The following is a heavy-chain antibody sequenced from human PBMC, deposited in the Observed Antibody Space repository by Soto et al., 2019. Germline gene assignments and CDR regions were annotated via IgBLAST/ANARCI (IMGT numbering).Heavy chain of an antibody. CDR3: ATITIFGVLPNYFDY. V-gene: IGHV4-39*01. Sequence: PSETLSLTCAVSGGSISSSSYYWGWIRQPPGKGLEWIGSFYYSESTYYNPSLKSRVTISVDTSKNQFSLKLSSVTAADTAVYYCATITIFGVLPNYFDYWGQGTLVTVSS. D-gene: IGHD3-3*01. J-gene: IGHJ4*02. CDR2: FYYSEST. CDR1: GGSISSSSYY.